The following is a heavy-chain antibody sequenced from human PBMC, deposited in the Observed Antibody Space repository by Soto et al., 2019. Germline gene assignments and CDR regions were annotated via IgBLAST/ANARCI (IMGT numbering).Heavy chain of an antibody. CDR2: VYYSGST. D-gene: IGHD5-18*01. CDR1: GGSIKGFF. CDR3: ARDDVDTVDAMDV. J-gene: IGHJ6*02. V-gene: IGHV4-59*01. Sequence: SETLSLTCSISGGSIKGFFWSWIRQPPGKGLEWIGYVYYSGSTNYNPSLKSRVTISVDTSRNQFSLKLNSVTAADTAVYYCARDDVDTVDAMDVWGQGTTVTVSS.